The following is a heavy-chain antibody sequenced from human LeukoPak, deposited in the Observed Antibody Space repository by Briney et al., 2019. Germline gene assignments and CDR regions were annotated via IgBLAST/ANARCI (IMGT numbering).Heavy chain of an antibody. V-gene: IGHV4-59*12. CDR2: IYYSGST. Sequence: ETLSLTCTVSGGSISSYYWSWIRQPPGKGLEWIGYIYYSGSTNYNPSLKSRVTISVDTSKNQFSLKLSSVTAADTAVYYCAREGVVVVVVPNAHNWFDPWGQGTLVTVSS. CDR1: GGSISSYY. CDR3: AREGVVVVVVPNAHNWFDP. D-gene: IGHD2-2*01. J-gene: IGHJ5*02.